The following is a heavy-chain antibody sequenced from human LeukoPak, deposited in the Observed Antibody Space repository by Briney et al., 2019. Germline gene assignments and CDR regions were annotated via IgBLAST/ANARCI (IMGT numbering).Heavy chain of an antibody. CDR3: ARGAYYDSSGPIDY. D-gene: IGHD3-22*01. J-gene: IGHJ4*02. V-gene: IGHV3-33*01. CDR2: IWYDGSNK. CDR1: GFTFSSYG. Sequence: GGSLRPSCAASGFTFSSYGMHWVRRAPGKGLEWVAIIWYDGSNKYYADSVKGRFTISRDNSKKTLYLQMNSLRAGDTAVYYCARGAYYDSSGPIDYWGQGTLVTLSS.